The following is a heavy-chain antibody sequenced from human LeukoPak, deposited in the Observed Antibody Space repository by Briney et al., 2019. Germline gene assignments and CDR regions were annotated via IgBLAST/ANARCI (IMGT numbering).Heavy chain of an antibody. V-gene: IGHV3-23*01. D-gene: IGHD5-12*01. CDR3: AKVRVGTSDCFDY. Sequence: GGSLRLSCASSGFIYSSYAMSWVRQAPGKGLESVSAMSGSSGSTYYADSVKGRFTISRDNSKNTLYLQMNSLRAEDSALYYCAKVRVGTSDCFDYWGQGTLVTVSS. CDR1: GFIYSSYA. J-gene: IGHJ4*02. CDR2: MSGSSGST.